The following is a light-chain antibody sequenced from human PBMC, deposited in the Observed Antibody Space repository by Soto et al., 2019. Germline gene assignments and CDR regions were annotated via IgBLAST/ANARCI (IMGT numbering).Light chain of an antibody. Sequence: QSALTQPASVSGSPGQSITISCIGTSSDVGGYNYVSWYQQHPGKAPKLMISEVTNRPSGVSNRFSGSKSGNTASLTISGLQAEDEADYYCSSYTSSSTWVFGGGTKLTVL. V-gene: IGLV2-14*01. CDR2: EVT. CDR3: SSYTSSSTWV. CDR1: SSDVGGYNY. J-gene: IGLJ3*02.